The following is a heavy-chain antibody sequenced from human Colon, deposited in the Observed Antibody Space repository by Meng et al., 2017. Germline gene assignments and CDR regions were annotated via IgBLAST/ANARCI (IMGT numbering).Heavy chain of an antibody. D-gene: IGHD1-26*01. CDR3: ATSGSYYTGYFQH. Sequence: GSLRLSCAASGFTFSSYEMNWVRQAPGKGLEWVSYISSSGSTIYYADSVKGRFTISRDNAKNSLYLQMNSLRAEDTAVYYCATSGSYYTGYFQHWGQGTLVTVSS. J-gene: IGHJ1*01. V-gene: IGHV3-48*03. CDR1: GFTFSSYE. CDR2: ISSSGSTI.